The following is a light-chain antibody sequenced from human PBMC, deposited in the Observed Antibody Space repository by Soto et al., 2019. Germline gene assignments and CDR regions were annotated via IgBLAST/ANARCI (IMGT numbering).Light chain of an antibody. J-gene: IGKJ3*01. CDR1: QSLDSTS. Sequence: EVVLTQSPGTLSLSPGERATLSCRASQSLDSTSLAWYQQKPGQSPRLVIYGASRRATGIPDRFSGSGSGTDFTLTISRLEPEDFAVYYCQQYGSSLFTFGPGTKVDIK. CDR2: GAS. CDR3: QQYGSSLFT. V-gene: IGKV3-20*01.